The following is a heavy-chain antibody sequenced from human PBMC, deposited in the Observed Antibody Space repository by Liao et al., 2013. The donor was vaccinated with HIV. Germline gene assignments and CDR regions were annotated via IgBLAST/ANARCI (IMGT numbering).Heavy chain of an antibody. CDR3: AREKTYYYESSGSLFDY. CDR2: FLNSGTT. D-gene: IGHD3-22*01. Sequence: QVQLQESGPGLVKPSQTLSLTCTVSGGSISSSSYYWSWIRQPAGKGLEWIGRFLNSGTTNYNPFLKSRVTISVDTSNYQFSLKLSSVTAADTAVYYCAREKTYYYESSGSLFDYWGQGTLVTVSS. J-gene: IGHJ4*02. CDR1: GGSISSSSYY. V-gene: IGHV4-61*02.